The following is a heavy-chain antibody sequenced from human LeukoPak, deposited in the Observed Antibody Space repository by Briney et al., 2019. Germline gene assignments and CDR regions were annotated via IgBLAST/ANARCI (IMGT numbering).Heavy chain of an antibody. D-gene: IGHD5-12*01. V-gene: IGHV3-49*03. CDR2: IRSKAYGGTT. Sequence: GGSLRLSCTASGFTFGDYAMSWFRQAPGKGLEWVGFIRSKAYGGTTEYAASVKGRFTISRDDSKSIAYLQMNSLKTEDTAVYYCTRENVDIVATFTWYFDYWGQGTLVTVSS. J-gene: IGHJ4*02. CDR1: GFTFGDYA. CDR3: TRENVDIVATFTWYFDY.